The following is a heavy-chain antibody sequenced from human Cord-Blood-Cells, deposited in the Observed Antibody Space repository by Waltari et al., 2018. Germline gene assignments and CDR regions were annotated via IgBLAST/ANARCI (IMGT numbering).Heavy chain of an antibody. Sequence: QVQLVESGAGVENRGAAVKVSCRSSGYIYHVYYMHWAREAPGQGLEWMGWINPNSGGTNYAQKFQGRVTMTRDTSISTAYMELSRLRSDDTAVYYCARVVEVDFNPLFDYWGQGTLVTVSS. CDR2: INPNSGGT. D-gene: IGHD1-26*01. V-gene: IGHV1-2*02. CDR3: ARVVEVDFNPLFDY. J-gene: IGHJ4*02. CDR1: GYIYHVYY.